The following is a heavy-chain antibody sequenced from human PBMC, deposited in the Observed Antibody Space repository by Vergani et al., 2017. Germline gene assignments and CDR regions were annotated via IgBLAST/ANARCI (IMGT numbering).Heavy chain of an antibody. CDR3: AKHCRGWGIDI. D-gene: IGHD3-16*01. J-gene: IGHJ4*02. V-gene: IGHV3-30*02. Sequence: QVQLVESGGGVVQRGGSLRLSCATSGFTLSNYDMQWIRQGPGKGLEFVAFIQFDGSNQYYADSVKGRFTLSRDFSKNTLYLQMNSLRTDDTATYYCAKHCRGWGIDIWGQGTQVIVSS. CDR1: GFTLSNYD. CDR2: IQFDGSNQ.